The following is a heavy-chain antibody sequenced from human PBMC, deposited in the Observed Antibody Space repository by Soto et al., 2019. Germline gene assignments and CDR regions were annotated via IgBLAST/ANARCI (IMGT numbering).Heavy chain of an antibody. CDR2: ISGSGGST. CDR1: GFTFNSYA. Sequence: GGSLRLSCAASGFTFNSYAMSWVRQAPGKGLDWVSIISGSGGSTFYADSVKGRFTLSRDNSKNTLYLQMNSLRAEDTALYYCAKALDYYGSSNGDYWGQGTLVTVSS. D-gene: IGHD3-10*01. V-gene: IGHV3-23*01. CDR3: AKALDYYGSSNGDY. J-gene: IGHJ4*02.